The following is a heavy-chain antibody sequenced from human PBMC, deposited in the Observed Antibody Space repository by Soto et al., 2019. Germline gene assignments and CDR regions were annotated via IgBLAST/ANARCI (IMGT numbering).Heavy chain of an antibody. CDR3: ARDGRGYHYFDY. J-gene: IGHJ4*02. CDR1: GGSISSYY. Sequence: QVQLQESGPGLVKPSETLSLTCTVSGGSISSYYWSWIRQPPGKGLEWIGYIYYSGSTNYNPSLKSRVTISVDTSKTQFSLKLSSVTAADTAVYYCARDGRGYHYFDYWGQGTLVTVSS. CDR2: IYYSGST. D-gene: IGHD1-26*01. V-gene: IGHV4-59*01.